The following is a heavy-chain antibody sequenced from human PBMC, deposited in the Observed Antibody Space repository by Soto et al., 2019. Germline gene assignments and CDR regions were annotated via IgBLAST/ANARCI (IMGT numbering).Heavy chain of an antibody. CDR1: GGTFSSYA. D-gene: IGHD3-9*01. CDR2: IIPIFGTA. V-gene: IGHV1-69*06. J-gene: IGHJ6*02. Sequence: SVKVSCKASGGTFSSYAISWVRQAPGQGLEWMGGIIPIFGTANYAQKFQGRVTITADKSTSTAYMELSSLRSEDTAVYYCARKGRASNYYILTGYSTRYYYGMDVWRQGTTVTVSS. CDR3: ARKGRASNYYILTGYSTRYYYGMDV.